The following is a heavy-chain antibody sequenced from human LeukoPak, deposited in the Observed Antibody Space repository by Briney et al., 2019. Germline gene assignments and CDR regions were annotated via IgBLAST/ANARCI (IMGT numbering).Heavy chain of an antibody. CDR1: GFTFDDYA. CDR3: ARSRDYCSSTSCKVYFQH. J-gene: IGHJ1*01. CDR2: ITWNSGNI. V-gene: IGHV3-9*01. Sequence: GRSLRLSCAASGFTFDDYAMHWVRQAPGKGLEWVSGITWNSGNIGYADSVKGRFTISRDNAKNSLYLQMNSLRAEDTAVYYCARSRDYCSSTSCKVYFQHWGQGTLVTVSS. D-gene: IGHD2-2*01.